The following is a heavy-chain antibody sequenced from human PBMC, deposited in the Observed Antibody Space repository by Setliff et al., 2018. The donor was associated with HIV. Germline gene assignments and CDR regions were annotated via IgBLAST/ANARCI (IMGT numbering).Heavy chain of an antibody. J-gene: IGHJ4*02. CDR1: GFSFSSYS. CDR2: ISPSSTII. CDR3: AKRAVAGHFDY. V-gene: IGHV3-48*01. Sequence: GGSLRLSCGASGFSFSSYSMNWVRQAPGKGLEWVSYISPSSTIIYYTDSVKGRFTTSRDNARNSTYLQMNSLRAEDTAVYYCAKRAVAGHFDYWGQGTLVTVSS. D-gene: IGHD6-19*01.